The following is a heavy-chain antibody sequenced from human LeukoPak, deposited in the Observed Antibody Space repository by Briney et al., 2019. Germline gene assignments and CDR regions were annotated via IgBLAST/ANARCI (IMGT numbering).Heavy chain of an antibody. CDR1: GYTFTSYY. CDR2: INPSGGST. CDR3: ARPQEGITMVRGVIRWAAFDI. J-gene: IGHJ3*02. V-gene: IGHV1-46*01. Sequence: ASVKVSCKASGYTFTSYYMHWVRQAPGQGLEWMGIINPSGGSTSYAQKFQGRVTMTRDKSTSTVYMELSSLRSEDTAVYYCARPQEGITMVRGVIRWAAFDIWGQGTMVTVSS. D-gene: IGHD3-10*01.